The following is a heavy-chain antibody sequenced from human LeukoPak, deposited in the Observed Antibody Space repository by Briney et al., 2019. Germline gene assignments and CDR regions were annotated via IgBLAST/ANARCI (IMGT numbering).Heavy chain of an antibody. V-gene: IGHV4-39*07. CDR2: IYYRGTT. CDR1: GDSITSGSYY. CDR3: ARQNGVGLFTLP. Sequence: SETLSLTCTVSGDSITSGSYYWGWVRQPPGKGLEWLGTIYYRGTTYYNPSLKSRVTISVDTSKNQFSLRLNSVTAADTAVYYCARQNGVGLFTLPGGQGTLVTVSS. D-gene: IGHD2-8*01. J-gene: IGHJ4*02.